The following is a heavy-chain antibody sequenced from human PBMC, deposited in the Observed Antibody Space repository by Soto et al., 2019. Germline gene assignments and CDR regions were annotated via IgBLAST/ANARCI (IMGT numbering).Heavy chain of an antibody. D-gene: IGHD2-2*01. J-gene: IGHJ2*01. CDR3: ARRCSSTRCLAL. V-gene: IGHV1-18*01. CDR2: ISGYNGNT. CDR1: GYTFTSYG. Sequence: QVQLVQSGAEVKKPGASVKVSCKASGYTFTSYGICWVRQAPGQGLEWMGWISGYNGNTNYAQNLQGRVTMTTDTSQSTVYMELRSLRSDDTAVYYCARRCSSTRCLALWGRGTLVIVSS.